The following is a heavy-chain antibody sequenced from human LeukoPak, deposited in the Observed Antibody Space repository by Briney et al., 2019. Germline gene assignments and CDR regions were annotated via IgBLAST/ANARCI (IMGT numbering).Heavy chain of an antibody. V-gene: IGHV4-59*01. CDR2: IYYSGST. Sequence: PSETLSLTCTVSGGSISSYYWSWIRQPPGKGLEWIGYIYYSGSTNYNPSLKSRVTISVDTSKNQFSLKLSSVTAADTAVYYCARDSPKPPAGQPLAPSYYGMDVWGQGTTVTVSS. J-gene: IGHJ6*02. CDR1: GGSISSYY. D-gene: IGHD3-10*01. CDR3: ARDSPKPPAGQPLAPSYYGMDV.